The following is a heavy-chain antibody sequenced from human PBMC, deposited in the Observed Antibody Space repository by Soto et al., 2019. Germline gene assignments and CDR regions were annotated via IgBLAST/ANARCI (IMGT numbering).Heavy chain of an antibody. Sequence: QVQLVQSGAEMKKPGSSVKVSCQCSGGTFNTYAMNWVRQAPGQGPEWMGDISPMFGAANYAPKFQGRVTITADESTGTSYMHLSSLTSEDSALYFCAREVQVHSPAFVYWGQGTLVTVSS. CDR3: AREVQVHSPAFVY. CDR2: ISPMFGAA. CDR1: GGTFNTYA. V-gene: IGHV1-69*19. J-gene: IGHJ4*02. D-gene: IGHD2-15*01.